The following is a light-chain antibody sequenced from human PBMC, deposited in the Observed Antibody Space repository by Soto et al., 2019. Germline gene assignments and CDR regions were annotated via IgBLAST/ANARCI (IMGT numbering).Light chain of an antibody. V-gene: IGKV4-1*01. Sequence: DIVMTQSPDXLAVSLGEXATIXCKXSXXVLYXSNNKNYLAWYQQKPGQPPKLLIYWASTRESGVPDRFSGSGSGTDFTLTISSLQAEDVAVYYCQQYYSTPMITFGQGTRLEIK. J-gene: IGKJ5*01. CDR3: QQYYSTPMIT. CDR2: WAS. CDR1: XXVLYXSNNKNY.